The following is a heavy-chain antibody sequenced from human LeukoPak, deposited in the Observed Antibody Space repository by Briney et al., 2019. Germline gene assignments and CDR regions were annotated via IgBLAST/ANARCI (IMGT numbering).Heavy chain of an antibody. CDR1: GFTFSSYA. D-gene: IGHD2-15*01. J-gene: IGHJ3*02. CDR3: ARVVVAVEDAFDI. V-gene: IGHV3-23*01. Sequence: PGGSLRLSCAASGFTFSSYAMSWVRQAPGKGLEWVSAISGSGGSTYYADSVKGRFTISRDNSKNTLYLQMNSLRAEDTAVYYCARVVVAVEDAFDIWGQGTMVTVSS. CDR2: ISGSGGST.